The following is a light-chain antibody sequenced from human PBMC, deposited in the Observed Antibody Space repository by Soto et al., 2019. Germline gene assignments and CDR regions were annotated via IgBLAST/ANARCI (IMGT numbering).Light chain of an antibody. CDR1: SSDVGSYNL. J-gene: IGLJ3*02. Sequence: QSALTQPASVSGSPGQSITISCTGTSSDVGSYNLVSWYQQHPGTVPKLIIYDDTKRPSGLSNRFSGSKSGNTASLTISGLQAEDEADYYCCSYAGSATWMFGGGTQLTVL. V-gene: IGLV2-23*01. CDR2: DDT. CDR3: CSYAGSATWM.